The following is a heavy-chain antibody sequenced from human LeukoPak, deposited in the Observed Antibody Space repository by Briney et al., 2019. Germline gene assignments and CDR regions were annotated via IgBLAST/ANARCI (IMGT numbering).Heavy chain of an antibody. Sequence: GESLKISCKGSGYSFTSYWIGWVRQAPGQGLEWMGWISAYNGNTNYAQKLQGRVTMTTDTSTSTAYMELRSLRSDDTAVYYCARVLSSPRERNLDYWGQGTLVTVSS. J-gene: IGHJ4*02. D-gene: IGHD6-13*01. CDR3: ARVLSSPRERNLDY. CDR1: GYSFTSYW. CDR2: ISAYNGNT. V-gene: IGHV1-18*04.